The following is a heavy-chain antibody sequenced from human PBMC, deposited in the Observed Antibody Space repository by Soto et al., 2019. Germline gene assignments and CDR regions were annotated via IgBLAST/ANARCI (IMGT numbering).Heavy chain of an antibody. CDR1: GGSISSGGYY. J-gene: IGHJ5*02. CDR3: ARLSLLQDDSSGYVRGWFDP. CDR2: IYNSGTT. D-gene: IGHD3-22*01. Sequence: QVQLQESGPGLVKPSQTLSLTCTVSGGSISSGGYYWSWIRQHPGKGLEWIGYIYNSGTTYYNPSLRSRLTISVDTSKNQFSLNLSSVTAADTAVYYCARLSLLQDDSSGYVRGWFDPWGQGTLVTVSS. V-gene: IGHV4-31*03.